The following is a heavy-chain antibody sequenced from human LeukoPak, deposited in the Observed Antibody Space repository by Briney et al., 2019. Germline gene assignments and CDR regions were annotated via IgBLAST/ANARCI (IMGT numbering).Heavy chain of an antibody. CDR2: FIPILGIP. V-gene: IGHV1-69*04. CDR1: GGSFSIYA. D-gene: IGHD3-22*01. J-gene: IGHJ4*02. CDR3: ASLDYDSSGYYNDY. Sequence: ASGKVSFKASGGSFSIYAISWVREAPGQGQEWMGRFIPILGIPNYAQTFQGRFTITADKSTSTAYMELSSLRSEDTAVYYCASLDYDSSGYYNDYWGQGTLVTVSS.